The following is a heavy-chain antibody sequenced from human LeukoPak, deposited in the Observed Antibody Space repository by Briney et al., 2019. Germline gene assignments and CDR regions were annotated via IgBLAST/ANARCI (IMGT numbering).Heavy chain of an antibody. CDR1: GGSISSGDYY. D-gene: IGHD2-21*01. Sequence: SQTLSLTCTVSGGSISSGDYYWSWIRQPPGKGLEWIGYIFYTGSTHYNPSLKSRVTISVDTSKNQFSLRLSSVTAADTAVYYCASLAYYSFDYWGQGTLVTVSS. V-gene: IGHV4-30-4*01. J-gene: IGHJ4*02. CDR3: ASLAYYSFDY. CDR2: IFYTGST.